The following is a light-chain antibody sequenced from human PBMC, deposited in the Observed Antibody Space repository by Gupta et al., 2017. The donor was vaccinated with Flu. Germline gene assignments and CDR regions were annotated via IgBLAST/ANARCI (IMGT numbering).Light chain of an antibody. V-gene: IGKV1-33*01. CDR1: QDSTNY. CDR2: AAS. J-gene: IGKJ3*01. Sequence: IPLTPSPSSLSASVGDRVTITCQASQDSTNYLKWYQQKPGKAPKLLSYAASNLETGVPPRFSGSGSGTDFTVTISRLEPEDFATYYCQQFDNSPCRFGPGTKVEIK. CDR3: QQFDNSPCR.